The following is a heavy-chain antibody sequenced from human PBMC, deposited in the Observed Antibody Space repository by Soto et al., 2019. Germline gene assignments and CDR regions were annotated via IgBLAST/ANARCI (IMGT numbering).Heavy chain of an antibody. J-gene: IGHJ4*02. CDR2: VLYDGRNK. D-gene: IGHD3-22*01. Sequence: GGSLRLSCAASGFTFSSYGMHWVRQAPGKGLEWVAVVLYDGRNKYYADSVKGRFTISRDNSKNTVYLQMNSLRAEDTAAYYCAKAGYYDSSGYYELDYWGQGTLVTVSS. V-gene: IGHV3-30*18. CDR1: GFTFSSYG. CDR3: AKAGYYDSSGYYELDY.